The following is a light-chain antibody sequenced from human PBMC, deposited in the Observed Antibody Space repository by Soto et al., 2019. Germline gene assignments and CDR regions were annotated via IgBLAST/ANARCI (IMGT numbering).Light chain of an antibody. Sequence: DIQLTQTPSTLSASVGDEVTITCRASQTISRWLAWYQQKPGRAPKLLVYDASTLESGVPSRFSGSGSEIEFTLTNRGVQTDDFVAYVCHSTAFGQGTSL. CDR1: QTISRW. V-gene: IGKV1-5*01. CDR2: DAS. CDR3: HSTA. J-gene: IGKJ5*01.